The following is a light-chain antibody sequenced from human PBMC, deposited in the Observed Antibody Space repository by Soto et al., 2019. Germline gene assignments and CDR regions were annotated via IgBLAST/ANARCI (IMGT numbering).Light chain of an antibody. CDR1: SGSIASNY. J-gene: IGLJ3*02. V-gene: IGLV6-57*01. CDR3: QSYDATNQV. Sequence: NFMLTQPHSVSESPGKTVIISWTLSSGSIASNYVQWYQRRPGSSPTTVIYEDNQRPSGVPDRFSGSIDSSSNSASLTISGLETEDEADYYCQSYDATNQVFGGGTKVTVL. CDR2: EDN.